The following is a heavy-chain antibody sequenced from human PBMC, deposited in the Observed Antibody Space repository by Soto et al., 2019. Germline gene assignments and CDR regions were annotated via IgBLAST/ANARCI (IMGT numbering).Heavy chain of an antibody. Sequence: GGSLRLSCAASGFTFSSYSMNWVRQAPGKGLEWVSYISSSSSTIYYADSVKGRFTISRDNAKNSLYLQMNSLRAEDTAVYYCARSIVVVPAATYYFDYWGQGTLVTVSS. V-gene: IGHV3-48*01. J-gene: IGHJ4*02. CDR3: ARSIVVVPAATYYFDY. D-gene: IGHD2-2*01. CDR1: GFTFSSYS. CDR2: ISSSSSTI.